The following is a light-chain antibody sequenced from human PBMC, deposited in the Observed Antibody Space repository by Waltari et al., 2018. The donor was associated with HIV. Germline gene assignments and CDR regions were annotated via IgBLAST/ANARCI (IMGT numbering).Light chain of an antibody. Sequence: QSALTQPPSASGSPGQSVTISCTGTSSDVGGYNYVSWYPQLPGRAPKLMIYDVTKRPSRFPDRFSGSKAGNTASLTVSGLQAEDEADYFCSSYSGSNTLVFGGGTKLTVL. J-gene: IGLJ2*01. V-gene: IGLV2-8*01. CDR2: DVT. CDR3: SSYSGSNTLV. CDR1: SSDVGGYNY.